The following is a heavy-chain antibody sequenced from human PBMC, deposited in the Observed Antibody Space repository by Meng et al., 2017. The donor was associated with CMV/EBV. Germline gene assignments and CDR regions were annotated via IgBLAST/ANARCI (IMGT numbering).Heavy chain of an antibody. CDR1: SSSYSRNC. J-gene: IGHJ4*02. CDR2: RYCSGYT. V-gene: IGHV4-39*01. D-gene: IGHD1-26*01. CDR3: ARHVVTSGTSKGLFDY. Sequence: SSSYSRNCGSWSRGHPGEGLAWIRSRYCSGYTYYSPNLKSPITIFVEASKNQFYLKLSSVAAADTAVYYCARHVVTSGTSKGLFDYWGQGTLVTVSS.